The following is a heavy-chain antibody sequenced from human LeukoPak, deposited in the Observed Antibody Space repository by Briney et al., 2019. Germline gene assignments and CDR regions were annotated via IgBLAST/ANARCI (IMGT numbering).Heavy chain of an antibody. J-gene: IGHJ4*02. CDR1: GGSFSGYY. CDR3: ARGDSDILTGYQPFDY. Sequence: SETLSLTCAVYGGSFSGYYWSWIRQPPGKGLEWIGYIYYSGSTYYNPSLKSRVTISVDTSKNQFSLKLSSVTAADTAVYYCARGDSDILTGYQPFDYWGQGTLVTVSS. CDR2: IYYSGST. D-gene: IGHD3-9*01. V-gene: IGHV4-30-4*01.